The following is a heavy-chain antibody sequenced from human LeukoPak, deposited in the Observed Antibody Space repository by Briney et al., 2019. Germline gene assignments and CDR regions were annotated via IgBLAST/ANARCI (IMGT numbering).Heavy chain of an antibody. D-gene: IGHD6-13*01. Sequence: GGSLRLSCAASGFTFSSYSMNWVRQAPGKGLEWVSSISSSSSYIYYADSVKGRFTISRDNAKNSLYLQMNSLRVEDTAVYYCARDAAAGTFGYWGQGTLVTVSS. CDR1: GFTFSSYS. J-gene: IGHJ4*02. CDR3: ARDAAAGTFGY. V-gene: IGHV3-21*01. CDR2: ISSSSSYI.